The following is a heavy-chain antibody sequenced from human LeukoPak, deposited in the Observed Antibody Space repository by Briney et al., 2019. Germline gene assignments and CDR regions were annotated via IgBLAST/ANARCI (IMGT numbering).Heavy chain of an antibody. V-gene: IGHV3-23*01. Sequence: GGSLRLSCAASGFAFSNYAMGWVRQAPGKGLEWVSAISGSADGTYYADSVKGRFTISRDNSKNTLYLQMNSLRAEDAAVYYCAKDLVGDSYGSIDYWGQGTLVTVSS. D-gene: IGHD5-18*01. CDR1: GFAFSNYA. CDR3: AKDLVGDSYGSIDY. CDR2: ISGSADGT. J-gene: IGHJ4*02.